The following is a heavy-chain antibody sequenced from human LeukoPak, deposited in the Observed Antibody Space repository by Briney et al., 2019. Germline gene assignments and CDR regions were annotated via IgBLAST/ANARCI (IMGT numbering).Heavy chain of an antibody. D-gene: IGHD3-22*01. J-gene: IGHJ4*02. CDR2: ISGSGDNT. CDR1: GFTFSSYA. Sequence: QPGGSLRLSCAASGFTFSSYAMSWVRQAPGEGLEWVSGISGSGDNTYYADSVKGRFTISRDNSKNTLYLQMNSLRAEDTAVYYCAKETGDYYDSSGPCDWGQGTLVTVSS. CDR3: AKETGDYYDSSGPCD. V-gene: IGHV3-23*01.